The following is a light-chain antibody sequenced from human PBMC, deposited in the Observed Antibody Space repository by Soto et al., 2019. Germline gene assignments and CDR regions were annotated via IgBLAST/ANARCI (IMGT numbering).Light chain of an antibody. CDR2: RAS. Sequence: DIQMTQSPSALSASVGDRVTITCRASQSISMYLAWYQQKPGKAPNLLIYRASNLLRGVPSRFSGSGFGTEFTLAISSLQPDDFATYHCQQCYSYPWMFGQGTKVEVK. V-gene: IGKV1-5*03. J-gene: IGKJ1*01. CDR3: QQCYSYPWM. CDR1: QSISMY.